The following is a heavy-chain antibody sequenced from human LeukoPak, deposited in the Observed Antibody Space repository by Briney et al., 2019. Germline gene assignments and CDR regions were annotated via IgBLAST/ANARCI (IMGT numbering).Heavy chain of an antibody. D-gene: IGHD6-6*01. Sequence: GGSLRLSCAASGFTFSDYNMRWIRQAPGKGLEWVSSISRGGSTKYYADSVKGRFTISRDNSKNALYLQMNSLRAEDTAVYYCARGTTVSSSLLYWGQGTLVTVSS. CDR1: GFTFSDYN. V-gene: IGHV3-11*04. CDR2: ISRGGSTK. CDR3: ARGTTVSSSLLY. J-gene: IGHJ4*02.